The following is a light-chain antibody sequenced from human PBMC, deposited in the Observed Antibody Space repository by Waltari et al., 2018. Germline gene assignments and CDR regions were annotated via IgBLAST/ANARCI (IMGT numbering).Light chain of an antibody. Sequence: DIQMTQSPSSLSASVGDRVSITCRASQSISTHLNWYQQKPGKAPKLMTYAASNLQSGVPSRFRGRGSETDFTLTISSLQPEDFAVYYCQQSYNTPRTFGPRTKVDIK. CDR2: AAS. CDR1: QSISTH. V-gene: IGKV1-39*01. CDR3: QQSYNTPRT. J-gene: IGKJ3*01.